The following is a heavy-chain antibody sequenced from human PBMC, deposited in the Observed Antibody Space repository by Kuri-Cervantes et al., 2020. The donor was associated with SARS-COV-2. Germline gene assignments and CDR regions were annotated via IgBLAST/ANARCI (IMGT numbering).Heavy chain of an antibody. Sequence: GESLKISCAASGFTFSSYWMHWVRQAPGKGLVWVSRINSDGSSTSYADSVKGRFTISRDNSKNTLYLQMNSLRAEDTAVYYCASGILYRWEGYFDYWGQGTLVTDSS. D-gene: IGHD2-15*01. CDR1: GFTFSSYW. CDR2: INSDGSST. J-gene: IGHJ4*02. CDR3: ASGILYRWEGYFDY. V-gene: IGHV3-74*01.